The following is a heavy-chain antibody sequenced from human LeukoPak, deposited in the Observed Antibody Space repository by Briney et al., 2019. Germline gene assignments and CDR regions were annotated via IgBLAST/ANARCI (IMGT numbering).Heavy chain of an antibody. CDR1: GGSFSGYY. J-gene: IGHJ2*01. CDR3: ARGGRLRCGGDCYKVRKRTHDWYFDL. D-gene: IGHD2-21*02. CDR2: INHSGST. V-gene: IGHV4-34*01. Sequence: SETLSLTCAVYGGSFSGYYWSWIRQPPGKGLEWIGEINHSGSTNYNPSLKSRVTISVDTSKNQFSLKLSSVTAADTAVYYCARGGRLRCGGDCYKVRKRTHDWYFDLWGRGTLATVSS.